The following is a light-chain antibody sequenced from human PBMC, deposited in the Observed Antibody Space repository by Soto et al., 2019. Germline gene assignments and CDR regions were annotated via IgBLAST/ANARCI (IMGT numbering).Light chain of an antibody. CDR3: QSCIYWPFA. J-gene: IGKJ2*01. CDR1: ETLISF. CDR2: GAS. Sequence: EIVLTQSPATLSVSPGERVTLSCRASETLISFLAWYQQKPGQAPRLLIYGASTRATGVPARFSGSGSATDFTLTISSLQTEHFAVYYCQSCIYWPFAVGQGTKLEI. V-gene: IGKV3-15*01.